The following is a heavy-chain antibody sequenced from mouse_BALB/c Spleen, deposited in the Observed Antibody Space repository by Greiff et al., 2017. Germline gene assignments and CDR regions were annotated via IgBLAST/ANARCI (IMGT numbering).Heavy chain of an antibody. D-gene: IGHD4-1*01. J-gene: IGHJ2*01. CDR2: INPSNGGT. CDR1: GYTFTSYY. CDR3: TRDLGRGYFDY. Sequence: QVQLQQSGAELVKPGASVKLSCKASGYTFTSYYMYWVKQRPGQGLEWIGGINPSNGGTNFNEKFKSKATLTVDKSSSTAYMQLSSLTSEDSAVYYCTRDLGRGYFDYWGQGTTLTVSS. V-gene: IGHV1S81*02.